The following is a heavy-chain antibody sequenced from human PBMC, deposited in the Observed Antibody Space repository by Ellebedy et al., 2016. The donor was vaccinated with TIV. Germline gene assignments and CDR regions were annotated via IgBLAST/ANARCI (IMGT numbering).Heavy chain of an antibody. D-gene: IGHD2-15*01. Sequence: GESLKISCEASGFSLSPYWMSWVRQAPGRGLEWVANIKQDGSEKYYVASVEGRFVISRDNAKNSLSLRINNPRAEDTAVYYCASEYCNGGRCYAGFDYWGQGTLVTVSS. V-gene: IGHV3-7*03. CDR2: IKQDGSEK. CDR1: GFSLSPYW. CDR3: ASEYCNGGRCYAGFDY. J-gene: IGHJ4*02.